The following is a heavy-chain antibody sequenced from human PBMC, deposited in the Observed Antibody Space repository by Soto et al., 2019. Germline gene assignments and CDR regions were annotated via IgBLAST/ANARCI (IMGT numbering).Heavy chain of an antibody. J-gene: IGHJ4*02. CDR3: ASGSIMVRGVITLGY. D-gene: IGHD3-10*01. CDR2: IWYDGGNK. Sequence: GGSLRLSCAASGFTFSDYGMHWVRQAPGKGLEWVAVIWYDGGNKYYADSVKGRFTISRDNSKTTLYLQMNSLRVEDTAVYYCASGSIMVRGVITLGYWGQGTLVTVSS. V-gene: IGHV3-33*01. CDR1: GFTFSDYG.